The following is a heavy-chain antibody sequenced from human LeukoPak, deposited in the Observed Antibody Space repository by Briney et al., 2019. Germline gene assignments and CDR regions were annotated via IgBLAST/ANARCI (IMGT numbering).Heavy chain of an antibody. Sequence: GGSLRLSCAASGFTFSSYSMHWVRQAPGKGLEWLTLISYHGSNKEYTDSVKGRFTISRDNSKNTLSLQMNSLRTEDTAIYFCARSPERLGQGYLDSWGQGTLVTVSS. J-gene: IGHJ4*02. CDR1: GFTFSSYS. V-gene: IGHV3-30*04. D-gene: IGHD3/OR15-3a*01. CDR3: ARSPERLGQGYLDS. CDR2: ISYHGSNK.